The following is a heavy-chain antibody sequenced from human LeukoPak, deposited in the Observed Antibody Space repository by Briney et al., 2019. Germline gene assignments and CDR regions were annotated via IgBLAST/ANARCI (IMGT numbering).Heavy chain of an antibody. CDR3: ATILYGYGLDF. D-gene: IGHD2/OR15-2a*01. CDR1: GYTLTQLS. V-gene: IGHV1-24*01. CDR2: SDPQQT. Sequence: GASVKVSCKVSGYTLTQLSIHRVRQAPGKGLEWLGSSDPQQTIYAQNFQGRVTMTEDTSTDTMFLDLSSLTSDDTAVYYCATILYGYGLDFWGKGTTVTVSS. J-gene: IGHJ6*04.